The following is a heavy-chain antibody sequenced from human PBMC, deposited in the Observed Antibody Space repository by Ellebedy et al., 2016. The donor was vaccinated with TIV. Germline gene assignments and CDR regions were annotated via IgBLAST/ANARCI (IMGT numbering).Heavy chain of an antibody. CDR1: GFTFSHYW. D-gene: IGHD2-2*01. CDR2: IKQDGRER. J-gene: IGHJ4*02. V-gene: IGHV3-7*03. CDR3: ARAPHCSSASCSGN. Sequence: GESLKISCAASGFTFSHYWMNWVRQAPGKGLEWVAGIKQDGRERYYVDSVKGRFTISRDNAKNSLYLQMNSLRADDSAVYYCARAPHCSSASCSGNWGQGTLVAVSS.